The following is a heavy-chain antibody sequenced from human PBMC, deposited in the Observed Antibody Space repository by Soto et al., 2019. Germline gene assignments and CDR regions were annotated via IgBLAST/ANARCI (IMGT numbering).Heavy chain of an antibody. CDR1: GFTFSSYS. D-gene: IGHD3-3*01. J-gene: IGHJ4*02. V-gene: IGHV3-48*01. CDR2: ISSSSSTI. Sequence: GGSLSLSCAASGFTFSSYSMNWVRQAPGKGLEWVSYISSSSSTIYYADSVKGRFTISRDNAKNSLYLQMNSLRAEDTAVYYCARNPLRPLRFLEGNGTRPTQYYFDYWGQGTLVTVSS. CDR3: ARNPLRPLRFLEGNGTRPTQYYFDY.